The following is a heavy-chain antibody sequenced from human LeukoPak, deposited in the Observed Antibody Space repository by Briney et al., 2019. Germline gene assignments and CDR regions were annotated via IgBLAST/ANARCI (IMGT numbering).Heavy chain of an antibody. J-gene: IGHJ4*02. Sequence: PSETLSLTCAVYLGSFSGYYWSWIRQPPGKGLEWIGEINHSGSTNYNPPLKSRVTISVDTSWNQFSLKLSSVTAADTAVYYCARGGAYGDYVSYFDYWGQGTLVTVSS. CDR3: ARGGAYGDYVSYFDY. CDR2: INHSGST. CDR1: LGSFSGYY. V-gene: IGHV4-34*01. D-gene: IGHD4-17*01.